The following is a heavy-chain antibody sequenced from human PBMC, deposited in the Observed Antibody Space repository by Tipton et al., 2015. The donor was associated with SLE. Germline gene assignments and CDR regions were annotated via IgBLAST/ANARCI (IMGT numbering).Heavy chain of an antibody. CDR1: GGSISSYY. Sequence: TLSLTCTVSGGSISSYYWSWIRHPPGKGLEWIGYIYYSGSTNYNPSLKSRVTISVDTSKNQFSLKLSSVTAADTAVYYCARAPRLGAFDIWGQGTMVTVSS. J-gene: IGHJ3*02. D-gene: IGHD6-19*01. CDR2: IYYSGST. V-gene: IGHV4-59*08. CDR3: ARAPRLGAFDI.